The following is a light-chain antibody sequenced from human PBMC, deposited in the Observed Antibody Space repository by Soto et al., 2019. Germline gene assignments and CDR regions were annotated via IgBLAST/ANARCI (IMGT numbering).Light chain of an antibody. V-gene: IGKV1-5*03. CDR1: QTISSW. Sequence: DIQGTQSPSSLSPSVGDRVTITCRASQTISSWLAWYKQKPGKAPKLLIYKASTLKSGAPSRFRGSGSGTDFTLTISSLQPDDFETYYCQHYNSYSEAFGQGTKVDIK. CDR2: KAS. J-gene: IGKJ1*01. CDR3: QHYNSYSEA.